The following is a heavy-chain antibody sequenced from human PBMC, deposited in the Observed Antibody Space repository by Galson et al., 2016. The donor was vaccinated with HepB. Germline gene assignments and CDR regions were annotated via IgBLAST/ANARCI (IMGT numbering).Heavy chain of an antibody. CDR2: VSYDGDNK. D-gene: IGHD3-10*01. CDR3: ARDPAPYYGSGSYLDYFDY. CDR1: GFTFSSYA. Sequence: SLRLSCAASGFTFSSYAMHWVRQAPGKGLEWVAVVSYDGDNKYYADSVKGRFTISRDNSKNALYLQMNSLRAEDTAVYFCARDPAPYYGSGSYLDYFDYWGQGTLVTVSS. J-gene: IGHJ4*02. V-gene: IGHV3-30-3*01.